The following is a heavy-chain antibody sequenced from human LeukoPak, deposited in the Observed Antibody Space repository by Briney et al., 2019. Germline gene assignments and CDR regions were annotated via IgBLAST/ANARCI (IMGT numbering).Heavy chain of an antibody. CDR2: ISGSGGST. CDR1: GFTFSSYA. CDR3: ANLVGATVYYYYYMDV. J-gene: IGHJ6*03. Sequence: GGSPRLSCAASGFTFSSYAMSWVRQAPGKGLEWVSAISGSGGSTYYAGSVKGRFTISRDNSKNTLYLQMNSLRAEDTAVYYCANLVGATVYYYYYMDVWGKGTTVTVSS. V-gene: IGHV3-23*01. D-gene: IGHD1-26*01.